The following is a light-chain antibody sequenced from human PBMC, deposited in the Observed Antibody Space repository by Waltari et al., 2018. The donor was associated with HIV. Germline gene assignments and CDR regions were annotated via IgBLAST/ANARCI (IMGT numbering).Light chain of an antibody. CDR1: QSISNN. CDR2: SAS. J-gene: IGKJ1*01. CDR3: QQFYNWPRT. V-gene: IGKV3-15*01. Sequence: EVVMTQSPATLAMSPGERATVSCRANQSISNNLAWYQQRRGQPPRLLIYSASSRATGIPARFSGTGSGTEFTLTISSLQSEDFAVYYRQQFYNWPRTFGQGTKVEIK.